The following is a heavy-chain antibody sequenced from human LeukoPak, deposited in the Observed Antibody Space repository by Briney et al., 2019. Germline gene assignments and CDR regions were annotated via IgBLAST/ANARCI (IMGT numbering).Heavy chain of an antibody. J-gene: IGHJ4*02. V-gene: IGHV1-69*04. CDR1: GGTFSSYA. D-gene: IGHD5-24*01. Sequence: ASVKVSCKASGGTFSSYAISWVRQAPGQGLEWMGRIIPILGIANYAQKFQGRVTITADKSTSTAYMELSSLRSEDTAVYYCARDSLDEMATKIVDYWGQGTLVTVSS. CDR3: ARDSLDEMATKIVDY. CDR2: IIPILGIA.